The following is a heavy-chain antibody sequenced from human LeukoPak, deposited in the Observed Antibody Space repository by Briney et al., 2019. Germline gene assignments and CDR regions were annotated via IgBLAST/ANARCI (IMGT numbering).Heavy chain of an antibody. CDR3: ARDRGFLAAGGEIDY. CDR1: GGSISSYY. D-gene: IGHD3-10*01. V-gene: IGHV4-59*01. J-gene: IGHJ4*02. Sequence: SETLSLTCTVSGGSISSYYWSWIRQPPGKGLEWIGYIYYSGSTNYNPPLKSRVTTSVDTSKNQFSLKLSSVTAADTAVYYCARDRGFLAAGGEIDYWGQGTLVTVSS. CDR2: IYYSGST.